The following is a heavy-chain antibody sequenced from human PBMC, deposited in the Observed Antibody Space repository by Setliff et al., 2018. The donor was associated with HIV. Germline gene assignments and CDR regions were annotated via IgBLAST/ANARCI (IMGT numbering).Heavy chain of an antibody. CDR3: ARGALLAVFDFDH. CDR1: GYTFTTYS. Sequence: ASVKVSCKASGYTFTTYSIHWVRQAPGQSLEWMGWINVGKGDTKYSQELQGRITLSTDTSSNTAYMELSSLRSDDTAVYFCARGALLAVFDFDHWGHGTLVTVSS. D-gene: IGHD2-15*01. V-gene: IGHV1-3*01. CDR2: INVGKGDT. J-gene: IGHJ4*01.